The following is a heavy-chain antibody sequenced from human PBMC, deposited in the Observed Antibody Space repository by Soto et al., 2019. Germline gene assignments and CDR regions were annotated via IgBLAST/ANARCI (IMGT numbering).Heavy chain of an antibody. CDR3: ARDDYNLWGSYRHDY. CDR1: GFTFNNFA. D-gene: IGHD3-16*02. Sequence: EVQLLESGGGLVQPGGSLRLSCAASGFTFNNFAMSWVRQAPGKGLEWVSVIGSSGGDSTYYADSVKGRFSISRDNSKNTLYLQMNSLRVEDTAVYFCARDDYNLWGSYRHDYWGQGTLVTVSS. V-gene: IGHV3-23*01. CDR2: IGSSGGDST. J-gene: IGHJ4*02.